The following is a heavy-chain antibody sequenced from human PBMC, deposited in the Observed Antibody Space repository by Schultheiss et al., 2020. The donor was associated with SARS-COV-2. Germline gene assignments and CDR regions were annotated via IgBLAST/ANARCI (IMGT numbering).Heavy chain of an antibody. CDR2: IYPGDSDT. D-gene: IGHD1-26*01. CDR1: GYSFTSYW. J-gene: IGHJ4*02. V-gene: IGHV5-51*01. Sequence: GESLKISCKGSGYSFTSYWIGWVRQMPGKGLEWMGIIYPGDSDTRYNPSFQGQVTISADKSISTAYLQIGSLKASDTAIYYCATQDYSGNWAFDYWGPGALVTVSS. CDR3: ATQDYSGNWAFDY.